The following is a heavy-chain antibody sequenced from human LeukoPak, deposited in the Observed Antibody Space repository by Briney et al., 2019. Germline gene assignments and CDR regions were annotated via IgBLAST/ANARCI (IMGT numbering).Heavy chain of an antibody. V-gene: IGHV4-34*01. J-gene: IGHJ4*02. D-gene: IGHD2-8*01. CDR3: ARETLYPTFDY. Sequence: ESSETLSLTCAVYGGSFSGYYWSWIRQPPGKGLEWIGEINHSGSANYNPSLKSRVTISVDTSKNQFSLKLSSVTAADTAVYYCARETLYPTFDYWGQGTLVTVSS. CDR1: GGSFSGYY. CDR2: INHSGSA.